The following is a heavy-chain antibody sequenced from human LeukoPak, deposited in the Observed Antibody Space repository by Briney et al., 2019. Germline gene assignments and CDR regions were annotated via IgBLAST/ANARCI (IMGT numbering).Heavy chain of an antibody. D-gene: IGHD3-10*01. CDR3: ARETMVRGVGGYFDY. Sequence: SETLSLTCAVSGGSISSSNWWSWVRQPPGKGLEWIGEIYHSGSTNYNPSLKSRVTISVDTSKNQFSLKLSSVTAADTAVYYCARETMVRGVGGYFDYWGQGTLVTVSS. CDR1: GGSISSSNW. CDR2: IYHSGST. J-gene: IGHJ4*02. V-gene: IGHV4-4*02.